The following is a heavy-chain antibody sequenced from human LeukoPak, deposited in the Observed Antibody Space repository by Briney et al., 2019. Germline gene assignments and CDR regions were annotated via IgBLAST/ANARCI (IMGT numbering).Heavy chain of an antibody. V-gene: IGHV1-24*01. D-gene: IGHD3-10*01. J-gene: IGHJ4*02. Sequence: GASVKVSCKVSGYTLTELSMHWVRQAPGKGLEWMGGFDPEDGETIYAQKFQGRVTMTEDTSTDTAYMELSSLRSEDTAVYYCASGGSGRPDFDYWGQGTLVTVSS. CDR2: FDPEDGET. CDR3: ASGGSGRPDFDY. CDR1: GYTLTELS.